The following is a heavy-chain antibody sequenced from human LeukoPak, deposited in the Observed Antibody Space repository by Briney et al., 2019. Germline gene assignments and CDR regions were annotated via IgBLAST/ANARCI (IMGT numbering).Heavy chain of an antibody. CDR2: INPNSGGT. CDR1: GYTFTGYY. J-gene: IGHJ4*02. D-gene: IGHD5-18*01. Sequence: ASVKVSCKASGYTFTGYYMHWVRQAPGQGLEWMGWINPNSGGTNYAQKFQGRVTMTRDTSISTACMELSRLRSDDTAVYYCARGAIQLWVGEVLDFDYWGQGTLVTVSS. V-gene: IGHV1-2*02. CDR3: ARGAIQLWVGEVLDFDY.